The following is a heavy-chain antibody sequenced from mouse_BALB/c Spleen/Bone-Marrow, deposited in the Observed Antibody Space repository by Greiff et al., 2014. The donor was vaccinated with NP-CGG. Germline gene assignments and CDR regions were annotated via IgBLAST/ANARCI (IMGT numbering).Heavy chain of an antibody. J-gene: IGHJ4*01. V-gene: IGHV2-9*02. CDR1: GFSLTNYG. Sequence: VQLQQSGPGLVAPSQSLSITFPVSGFSLTNYGVHWVRQPPGKGLEWLGVIWADGSTNYNSALMSRLSISKDNSKSQVFFKMNSLQTDDTAMYYCARITTATGAMDYWGQGTSVTVSS. CDR3: ARITTATGAMDY. D-gene: IGHD1-2*01. CDR2: IWADGST.